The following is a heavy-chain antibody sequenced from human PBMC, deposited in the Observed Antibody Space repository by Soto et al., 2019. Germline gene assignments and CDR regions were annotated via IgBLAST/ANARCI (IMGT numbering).Heavy chain of an antibody. D-gene: IGHD4-17*01. V-gene: IGHV3-7*04. CDR2: INQDGTAK. CDR1: GFTFGTHW. J-gene: IGHJ4*02. Sequence: EVQLVESGGGLVQPGGYLRLSCAVSGFTFGTHWMSWVRQAPGKGPEWVANINQDGTAKSYVDSVKGRFTISRDNAKNSLYLQMNSLRVEDTAVYYCASDYGLGGQGSLVTVSS. CDR3: ASDYGL.